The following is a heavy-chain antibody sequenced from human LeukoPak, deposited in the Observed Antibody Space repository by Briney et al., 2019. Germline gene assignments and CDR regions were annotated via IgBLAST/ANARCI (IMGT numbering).Heavy chain of an antibody. V-gene: IGHV3-9*01. J-gene: IGHJ3*02. CDR1: GFTFDDYA. CDR2: IRWNSGSI. CDR3: AKIVEMATRLGVFDS. Sequence: GGSLRLSCAASGFTFDDYAMHWVRQAPGEGLEWLSGIRWNSGSIGYADSVTGRFTISRDNAKNSLYLQMNGLRAEDTALYYCAKIVEMATRLGVFDSWGQGAMVTVCS. D-gene: IGHD5-24*01.